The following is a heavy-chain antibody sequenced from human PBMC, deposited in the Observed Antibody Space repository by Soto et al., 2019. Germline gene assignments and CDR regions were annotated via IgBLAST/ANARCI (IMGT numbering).Heavy chain of an antibody. J-gene: IGHJ4*02. CDR3: ARGARNYYYFDC. V-gene: IGHV3-74*01. CDR1: GFTFTNYW. CDR2: INGDGSST. D-gene: IGHD1-7*01. Sequence: GGSLRLSCAASGFTFTNYWMHWVRQAPGKGLVWVSRINGDGSSTNYADSVKGRFTISRDNAKNTVYLQMNSVRVEDTAVYYCARGARNYYYFDCWVQGTLVTVSS.